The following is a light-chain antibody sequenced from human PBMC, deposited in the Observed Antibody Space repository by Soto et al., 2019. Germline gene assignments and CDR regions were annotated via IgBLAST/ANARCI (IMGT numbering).Light chain of an antibody. CDR2: EVT. J-gene: IGLJ3*02. CDR3: CSYAGSVTWV. V-gene: IGLV2-23*02. CDR1: SSDVGSFNL. Sequence: QSALTQPAAVSGSPGQSITISCTGTSSDVGSFNLVSWYQQHPNKAPRLIIYEVTKRPSGVSDRFSGSKSGNTASLTLSGLQADDEADYYCCSYAGSVTWVFGRGTKLTVL.